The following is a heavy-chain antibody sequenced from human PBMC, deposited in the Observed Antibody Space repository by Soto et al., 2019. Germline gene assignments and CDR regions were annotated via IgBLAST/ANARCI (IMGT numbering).Heavy chain of an antibody. D-gene: IGHD2-8*02. J-gene: IGHJ6*02. V-gene: IGHV4-59*01. Sequence: SETLSLTCTVSGGSMHNYYWSWIRQPPGKGLEWIGYIYSSGSTNYSPSLSSRVTMSLDTSKSQFSLRLDSVSAADTAVYYCAREDKTVSCPGGTCSPPMGIDVWGQGTTVT. CDR3: AREDKTVSCPGGTCSPPMGIDV. CDR2: IYSSGST. CDR1: GGSMHNYY.